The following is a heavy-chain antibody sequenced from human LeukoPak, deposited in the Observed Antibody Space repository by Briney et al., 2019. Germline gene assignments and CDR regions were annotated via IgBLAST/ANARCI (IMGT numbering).Heavy chain of an antibody. CDR3: ARAEKAVTGTLDC. J-gene: IGHJ4*02. CDR2: MYNRGST. CDR1: GDSISNYY. V-gene: IGHV4-59*01. Sequence: PSETLSLTCTVSGDSISNYYWSWIRQSPGKELEWIGYMYNRGSTIYNPSLKSRVTISTDTSKNQFSLRLTSVTAADTAVYYCARAEKAVTGTLDCWGQGTLITVSS. D-gene: IGHD6-19*01.